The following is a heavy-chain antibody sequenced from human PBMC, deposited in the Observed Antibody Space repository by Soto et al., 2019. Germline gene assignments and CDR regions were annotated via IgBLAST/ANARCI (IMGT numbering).Heavy chain of an antibody. CDR2: IDPSDSYT. J-gene: IGHJ6*02. D-gene: IGHD6-13*01. Sequence: GESLKISCKGSGYSFTSYWISWVRQMPGKGLEWMGRIDPSDSYTNYSPSFQGHVTISADKSISTAYLQWSSLKASDTAMYYCARDVRVSPYSSSWYSNYYYYGMDVWGQGTTVTVSS. CDR1: GYSFTSYW. CDR3: ARDVRVSPYSSSWYSNYYYYGMDV. V-gene: IGHV5-10-1*01.